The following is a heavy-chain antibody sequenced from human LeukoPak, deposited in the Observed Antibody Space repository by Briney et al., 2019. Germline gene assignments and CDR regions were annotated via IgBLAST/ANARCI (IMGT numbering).Heavy chain of an antibody. CDR3: AKETHGGYFDY. CDR2: ISYDGSNK. D-gene: IGHD3-10*01. CDR1: GFTFSSYG. V-gene: IGHV3-30*18. J-gene: IGHJ4*02. Sequence: PGRSLRLSCAASGFTFSSYGMHWVRQAPGKGLEWVAIISYDGSNKYYADSVKGRFSISRDNSKNTLYLQMNSLRAEDTAVYYCAKETHGGYFDYWGQGTLVTVSS.